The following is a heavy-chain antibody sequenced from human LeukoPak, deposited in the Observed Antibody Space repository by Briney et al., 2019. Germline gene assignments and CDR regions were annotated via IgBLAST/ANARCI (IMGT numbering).Heavy chain of an antibody. Sequence: SVRVSCKASGITFVRSAIQWVRQARGQPPEWIGWLVVGSGNTNYAQKFQDSVTITRDMSTSTAYMELSRLTSEDTAVYYCAADGCGGDCTLAYWGQGTLVSVSS. CDR1: GITFVRSA. V-gene: IGHV1-58*02. J-gene: IGHJ4*02. D-gene: IGHD2-21*02. CDR2: LVVGSGNT. CDR3: AADGCGGDCTLAY.